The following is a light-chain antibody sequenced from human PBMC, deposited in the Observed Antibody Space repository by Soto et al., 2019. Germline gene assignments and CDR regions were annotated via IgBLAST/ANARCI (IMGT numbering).Light chain of an antibody. V-gene: IGKV1-5*01. Sequence: DIQMTQSPSTLSASVGYRFTITCRASQSISSWLAWYQQKPGKAPKLLIYHASSLQSGVPLRFSGSGSGTEFTLTISSLQPDDFATYYCQQYNLYPETFGQGTKVDIK. CDR3: QQYNLYPET. CDR2: HAS. CDR1: QSISSW. J-gene: IGKJ1*01.